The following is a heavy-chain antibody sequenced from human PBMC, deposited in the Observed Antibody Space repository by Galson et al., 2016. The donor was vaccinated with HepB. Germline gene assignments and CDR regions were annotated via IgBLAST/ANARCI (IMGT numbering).Heavy chain of an antibody. D-gene: IGHD1-1*01. CDR1: GFPFSSYV. J-gene: IGHJ6*02. Sequence: SLRLSCAASGFPFSSYVMQWVRQAPGKGLEWVAVISNDANFKYYGDSVKGRFTISRDSSRNMLYLHMNSLRAEDTSIYYCARAVSASATWYYCYMDVWGLGTTVTVSS. CDR3: ARAVSASATWYYCYMDV. V-gene: IGHV3-30*03. CDR2: ISNDANFK.